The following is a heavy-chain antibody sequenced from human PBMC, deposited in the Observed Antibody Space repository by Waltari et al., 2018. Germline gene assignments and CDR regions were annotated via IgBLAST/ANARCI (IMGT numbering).Heavy chain of an antibody. J-gene: IGHJ3*01. D-gene: IGHD6-13*01. CDR2: ISNDGSNK. CDR1: GFTFSSHS. CDR3: ARDNPYSSSWLLFFDTFDV. V-gene: IGHV3-30-3*01. Sequence: QVHLVESGGGVVQPGRSLRLSCAASGFTFSSHSMHWLRQAPGKGLEWVAVISNDGSNKNYAVSVEGRFTISRDNSKNTLNLQMDGLRAEDTAVYYCARDNPYSSSWLLFFDTFDVWGQGTMVTVSS.